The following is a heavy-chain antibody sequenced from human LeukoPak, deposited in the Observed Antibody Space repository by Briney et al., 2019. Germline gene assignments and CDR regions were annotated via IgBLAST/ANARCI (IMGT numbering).Heavy chain of an antibody. D-gene: IGHD1-1*01. V-gene: IGHV4-39*07. Sequence: SETLSLTCTVSGGSISSSSYYWGWIRQPPGKGLEWIGRIYTSGSTNYNPSLKSRVTMSVDTSKNQFSLKLSSVTAADTAVYYCARGGTVFDYWGQGTLVTVSS. CDR1: GGSISSSSYY. J-gene: IGHJ4*02. CDR3: ARGGTVFDY. CDR2: IYTSGST.